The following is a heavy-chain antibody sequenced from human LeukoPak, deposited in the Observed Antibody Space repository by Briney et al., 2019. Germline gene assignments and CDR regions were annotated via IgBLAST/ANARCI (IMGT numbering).Heavy chain of an antibody. Sequence: GGSLILSCAASGFTFSSSAMTWVRQAPGKGLEWVSTIADSGGSTYYADSVKGRFTISRDNSENTLYLQTNSLRADDSALYYCAKAGNTAWTAVDYWGQGTLVTVSS. CDR1: GFTFSSSA. D-gene: IGHD2-2*02. V-gene: IGHV3-23*01. J-gene: IGHJ4*02. CDR3: AKAGNTAWTAVDY. CDR2: IADSGGST.